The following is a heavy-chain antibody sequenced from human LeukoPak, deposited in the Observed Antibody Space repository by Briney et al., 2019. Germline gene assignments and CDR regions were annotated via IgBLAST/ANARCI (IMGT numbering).Heavy chain of an antibody. Sequence: PSQTLSLTCSVSGDSISSRTYYWTWIRQHPEKGLEWIGYIWNSGSTNYNPALKRRVTISVDTSKNQFSLKLTSVTAADTAIYYCARDVSSMFPNWFDPWGQGILVIVSS. D-gene: IGHD6-6*01. CDR2: IWNSGST. CDR1: GDSISSRTYY. J-gene: IGHJ5*02. CDR3: ARDVSSMFPNWFDP. V-gene: IGHV4-31*03.